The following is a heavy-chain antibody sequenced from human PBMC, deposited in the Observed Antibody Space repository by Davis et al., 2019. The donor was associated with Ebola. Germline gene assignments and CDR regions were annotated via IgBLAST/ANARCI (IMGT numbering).Heavy chain of an antibody. CDR1: GYTFTSYY. CDR2: INPSGGST. Sequence: ASVKVSCKASGYTFTSYYMHWVRQAPGQGLEWMGIINPSGGSTSYAQKFQGRVTITADTSTSTAYMELRSLRSDDTAVYYCARRIAARPNWFDPWGQGTLVTVSS. D-gene: IGHD6-6*01. CDR3: ARRIAARPNWFDP. V-gene: IGHV1-46*01. J-gene: IGHJ5*02.